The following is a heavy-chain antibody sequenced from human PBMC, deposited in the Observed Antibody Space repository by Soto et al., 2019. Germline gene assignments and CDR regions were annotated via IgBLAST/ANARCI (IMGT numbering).Heavy chain of an antibody. J-gene: IGHJ6*02. CDR1: GGSFSDYY. D-gene: IGHD1-26*01. Sequence: QVQLQQWGAGLLKPSETLSLTCAVYGGSFSDYYWSWIRQPPGKGLEWLGEINHSGSTNYNPSLKSRVTISVDTSKNQFSLRLSSVTAADTAVYYCATNYGGNYYYGMDVWGQGTTVTVSS. CDR3: ATNYGGNYYYGMDV. V-gene: IGHV4-34*01. CDR2: INHSGST.